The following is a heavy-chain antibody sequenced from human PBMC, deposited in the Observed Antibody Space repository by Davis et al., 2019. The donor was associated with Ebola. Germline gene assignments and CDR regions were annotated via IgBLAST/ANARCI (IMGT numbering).Heavy chain of an antibody. J-gene: IGHJ4*02. V-gene: IGHV1-2*06. CDR1: GYTFTSYA. Sequence: AASVKVSCKASGYTFTSYAMNWVRQAPGQGLEWMGRIFPNTGGTNYAQKFHGRVTMTGDASITTAYMELSSLTSDDTAIYYCARDWSNVLESWGQGTLVTVSS. CDR3: ARDWSNVLES. D-gene: IGHD3-3*01. CDR2: IFPNTGGT.